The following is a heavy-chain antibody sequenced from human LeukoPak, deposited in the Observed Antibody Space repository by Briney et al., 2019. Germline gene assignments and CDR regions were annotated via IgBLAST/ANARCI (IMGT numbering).Heavy chain of an antibody. D-gene: IGHD3-10*01. V-gene: IGHV4-30-2*01. CDR3: ARGKDYYGSGSFDY. J-gene: IGHJ4*02. CDR1: GGSISSGGYS. CDR2: IYHSGST. Sequence: SQTLSLTCAVSGGSISSGGYSWSWIRQPLGKGLEWIGYIYHSGSTYYNPSLKSRVTISVDRSKNQFSLKLSSVTAADTAVYYCARGKDYYGSGSFDYWGQGTLVTVSS.